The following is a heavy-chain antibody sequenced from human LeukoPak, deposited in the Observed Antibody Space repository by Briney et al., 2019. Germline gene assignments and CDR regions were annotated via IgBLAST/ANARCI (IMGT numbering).Heavy chain of an antibody. D-gene: IGHD3-22*01. J-gene: IGHJ4*02. CDR1: GFTFSSYS. Sequence: GGSLRLSCAASGFTFSSYSINWDRQAPGKGLEWVSAISGSGGSTYYADSVKGRFTISRDNSKNTLYLQMNSLRAEDTAVYYCAKQYYYDSSGYYWGDYFDYWGQGTLVTVSS. CDR3: AKQYYYDSSGYYWGDYFDY. CDR2: ISGSGGST. V-gene: IGHV3-23*01.